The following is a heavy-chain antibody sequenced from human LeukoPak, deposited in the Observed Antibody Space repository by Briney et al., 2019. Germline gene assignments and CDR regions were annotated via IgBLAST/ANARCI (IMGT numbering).Heavy chain of an antibody. V-gene: IGHV3-33*01. CDR1: GFTFSSYG. CDR3: ARDSSPYYFDY. CDR2: IWYDGTNK. J-gene: IGHJ4*02. Sequence: GRSLRLSCAASGFTFSSYGLRWVRQAPGKGLEWVAVIWYDGTNKYYADSVKGRFTISRDNSKNTLYLQMSSLRAEDTAVYYCARDSSPYYFDYWGQGTLVTVSS. D-gene: IGHD2-2*01.